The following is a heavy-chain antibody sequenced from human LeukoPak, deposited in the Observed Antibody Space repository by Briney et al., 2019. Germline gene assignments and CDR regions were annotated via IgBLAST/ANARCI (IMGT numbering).Heavy chain of an antibody. D-gene: IGHD3-22*01. Sequence: SETLSLTCTVSGGSISSGSYYWSWIRQPAGKGLEWIGRIYTSGSTNYNPSLKSRVTISVDTSKNQFSLKLSSVTAADTAVYYCARGQYYYDSSAYYPFHYWGQGTLVTVSS. CDR3: ARGQYYYDSSAYYPFHY. CDR1: GGSISSGSYY. V-gene: IGHV4-61*02. CDR2: IYTSGST. J-gene: IGHJ4*02.